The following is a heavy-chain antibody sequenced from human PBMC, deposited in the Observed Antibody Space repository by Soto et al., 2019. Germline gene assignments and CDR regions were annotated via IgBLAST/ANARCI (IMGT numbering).Heavy chain of an antibody. CDR1: GGSISSSSYY. Sequence: QLQLQESGTGLVKPSETLSLTCTVSGGSISSSSYYWGWIRQPPGKDLEWIGTIYYSGSTYYNPSPKSRVPISVDTSKCQFSLRLRSVTAADTAVYYWASHPGWSNTSCYFYGMAFGGHGTTVMVS. J-gene: IGHJ6*02. CDR3: ASHPGWSNTSCYFYGMAF. V-gene: IGHV4-39*01. CDR2: IYYSGST. D-gene: IGHD2-2*01.